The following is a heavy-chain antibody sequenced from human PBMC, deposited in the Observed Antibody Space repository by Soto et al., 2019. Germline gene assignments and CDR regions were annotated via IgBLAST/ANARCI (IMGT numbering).Heavy chain of an antibody. CDR1: GGSISSYY. D-gene: IGHD6-13*01. Sequence: SETLSLTCTVSGGSISSYYWSWIRQPPGKGLEWIGYIYYSGSTNYNPSLKSRVTISVDTSKNQFSLKLSSVTAADTAVYYCARDQAAAAHGGYYYYMDVWGKGTTVTVSS. CDR3: ARDQAAAAHGGYYYYMDV. J-gene: IGHJ6*03. CDR2: IYYSGST. V-gene: IGHV4-59*01.